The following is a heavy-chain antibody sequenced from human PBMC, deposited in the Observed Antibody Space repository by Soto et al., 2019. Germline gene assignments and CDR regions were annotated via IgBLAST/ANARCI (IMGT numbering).Heavy chain of an antibody. CDR3: ARDSGWPILNFDN. CDR1: DFDFSIYG. J-gene: IGHJ4*02. V-gene: IGHV3-30*03. D-gene: IGHD3-10*01. CDR2: SSYDGRET. Sequence: GGSLRLSCAASDFDFSIYGIHWVRHAPGKGLEWVAASSYDGRETFYADSAKGRFTVSKEMSKNTAFLQMNALRHEDSAVYFCARDSGWPILNFDNWGQGTPVTVSS.